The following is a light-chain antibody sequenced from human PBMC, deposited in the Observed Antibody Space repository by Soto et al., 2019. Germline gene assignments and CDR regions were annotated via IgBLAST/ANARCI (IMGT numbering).Light chain of an antibody. Sequence: SVLTQSPATLSLSPGGTATLSCRASQSVSSYLAWYQQKPGQAPRLLIYDASNRATGIPARFSGSGSGTAFTLTISSLEPEDFAVYYCQQRSNWPTFGQGTKVDIK. CDR2: DAS. J-gene: IGKJ1*01. V-gene: IGKV3-11*01. CDR3: QQRSNWPT. CDR1: QSVSSY.